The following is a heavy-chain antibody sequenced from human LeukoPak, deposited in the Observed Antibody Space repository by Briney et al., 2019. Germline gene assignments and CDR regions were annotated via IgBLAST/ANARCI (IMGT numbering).Heavy chain of an antibody. V-gene: IGHV4-39*01. CDR2: IYYSGST. Sequence: SETLSLTCTVSGGSISSSSYYWGWIRQPPGKGLEWIGSIYYSGSTYYNPSLKSRVTISVDTSKNQFSLKLSSVTAADPAVYYCASWYSYGFTFDYWGQGTLVTVSS. D-gene: IGHD5-18*01. CDR1: GGSISSSSYY. CDR3: ASWYSYGFTFDY. J-gene: IGHJ4*02.